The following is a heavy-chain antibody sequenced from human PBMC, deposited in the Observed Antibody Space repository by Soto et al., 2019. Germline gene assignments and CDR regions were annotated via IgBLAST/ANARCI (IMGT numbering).Heavy chain of an antibody. CDR1: GFTFSSYD. D-gene: IGHD3-3*01. J-gene: IGHJ4*02. V-gene: IGHV3-30*18. CDR2: ISHDGGLT. Sequence: QVHLVESGGGVVQPGRALRLSCAASGFTFSSYDMHWVRQGPGKGLEWVAVISHDGGLTYYADSVQGRFIISRDNSKNILYLQINSLRAEDTAVYFCAKTFYDFWSGPPGFWGQGTLITVSS. CDR3: AKTFYDFWSGPPGF.